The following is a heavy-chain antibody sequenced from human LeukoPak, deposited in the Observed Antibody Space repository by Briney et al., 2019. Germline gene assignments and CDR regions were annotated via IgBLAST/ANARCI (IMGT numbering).Heavy chain of an antibody. Sequence: GGSLRLSCAASGFTFGTYAMNWVRQAPGKGLEWVSSISRSGRDIYYADSVKGRFTISRDNAKNSLYLQMNSLRDEDTAVYYCARGEPYYYYGMDVWGQGTTVTVSS. CDR3: ARGEPYYYYGMDV. CDR2: ISRSGRDI. J-gene: IGHJ6*02. CDR1: GFTFGTYA. D-gene: IGHD1-26*01. V-gene: IGHV3-21*01.